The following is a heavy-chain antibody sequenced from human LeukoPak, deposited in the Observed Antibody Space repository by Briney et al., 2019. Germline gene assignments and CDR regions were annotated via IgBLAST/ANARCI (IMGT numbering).Heavy chain of an antibody. D-gene: IGHD3-16*01. J-gene: IGHJ5*02. Sequence: GESPITSCMGSGYSITSYRISCVRQMPGKGLEWMGRIDPSDSYTNYSPSFQGHVTISADKSLSTAYLQWSSLKASDTAMYYWARHVRRGGTLVDWFDPWGPGAIVPVSS. CDR3: ARHVRRGGTLVDWFDP. V-gene: IGHV5-10-1*01. CDR2: IDPSDSYT. CDR1: GYSITSYR.